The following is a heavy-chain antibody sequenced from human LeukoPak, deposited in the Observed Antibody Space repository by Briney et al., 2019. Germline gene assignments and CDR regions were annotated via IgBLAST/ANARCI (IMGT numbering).Heavy chain of an antibody. CDR2: IDSGDAK. J-gene: IGHJ4*02. CDR1: GFSLTTSGMR. Sequence: SGPALVNPRQTLTLTCTFSGFSLTTSGMRVTWIRQPPGKALEALARIDSGDAKYYTAYTKPRLSISKDTTKKQVVLTRTNMDTVDTGTHYCARISRHLAVDYWGQGILVTVSS. CDR3: ARISRHLAVDY. D-gene: IGHD5-12*01. V-gene: IGHV2-70*04.